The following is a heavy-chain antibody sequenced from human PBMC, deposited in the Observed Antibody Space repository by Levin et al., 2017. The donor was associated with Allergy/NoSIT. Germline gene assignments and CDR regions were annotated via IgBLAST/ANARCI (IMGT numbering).Heavy chain of an antibody. J-gene: IGHJ4*02. CDR2: ISTSSSTI. V-gene: IGHV3-48*02. D-gene: IGHD2-2*01. Sequence: PGGSLRLSCVASGFTFSSYSMNWVRQAPGKGLQWVSYISTSSSTIYYADSVKGRFTISRDNAKNSLYLQMNSLRDEDTAVYYCARDRYCSSSSCYADFDDWGQGTLVTVSS. CDR3: ARDRYCSSSSCYADFDD. CDR1: GFTFSSYS.